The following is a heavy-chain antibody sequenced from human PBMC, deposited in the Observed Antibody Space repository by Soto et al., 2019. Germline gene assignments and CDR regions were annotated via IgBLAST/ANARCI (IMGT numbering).Heavy chain of an antibody. Sequence: SETLSLTCTVSGGSISSSSYYWGWIRQPPGKGLEWIGSIYYSGSTYYNPSLKSRVTISVDTSKNQFSLKLSSVTAADTAVYYCARSYADSVSYWGPGTRVTVAS. CDR1: GGSISSSSYY. CDR2: IYYSGST. CDR3: ARSYADSVSY. V-gene: IGHV4-39*01. D-gene: IGHD4-17*01. J-gene: IGHJ4*02.